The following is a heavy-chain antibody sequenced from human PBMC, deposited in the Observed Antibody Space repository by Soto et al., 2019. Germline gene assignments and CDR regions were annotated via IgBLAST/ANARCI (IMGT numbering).Heavy chain of an antibody. V-gene: IGHV4-61*03. CDR3: AREWGLLPYYGMDV. D-gene: IGHD7-27*01. J-gene: IGHJ6*02. Sequence: PSETLSLTCIVSCDSVTSGSYYWTWLRQPPGKGLEWIGYISYTGRTKYNPSLQSRVTISVDTSKNDFSLNLSSVTAADTAVYFCAREWGLLPYYGMDVWGQGTTVTVSS. CDR2: ISYTGRT. CDR1: CDSVTSGSYY.